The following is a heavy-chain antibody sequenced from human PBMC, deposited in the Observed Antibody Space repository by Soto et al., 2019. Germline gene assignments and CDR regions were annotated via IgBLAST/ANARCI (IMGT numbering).Heavy chain of an antibody. CDR3: ARVPDY. CDR1: GGSISSGGYS. V-gene: IGHV4-30-2*01. J-gene: IGHJ4*02. CDR2: IYHSVST. Sequence: QLQLLESGSGLVKPSQTLSLTCAVSGGSISSGGYSWSWIRQPPGKGLEYIGYIYHSVSTYYNPSLKSRVTISVDRSKNQFSLRLSSVTAADTALYYCARVPDYWGQGTLVTVSS.